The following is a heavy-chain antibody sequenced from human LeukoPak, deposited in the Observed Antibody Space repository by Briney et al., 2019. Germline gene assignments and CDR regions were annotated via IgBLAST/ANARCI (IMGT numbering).Heavy chain of an antibody. CDR3: AVGRPRNTTRLDDGYDF. V-gene: IGHV4-4*07. D-gene: IGHD1-1*01. Sequence: PSETLSLTCTVSGGSITTYYWSWIRQPAGKGLEWIGRVSTSGRTNYNPSLESRLTMSADTSKKQFSLILNSVTVADTAVYYCAVGRPRNTTRLDDGYDFWGQGTMVTVSS. J-gene: IGHJ3*01. CDR1: GGSITTYY. CDR2: VSTSGRT.